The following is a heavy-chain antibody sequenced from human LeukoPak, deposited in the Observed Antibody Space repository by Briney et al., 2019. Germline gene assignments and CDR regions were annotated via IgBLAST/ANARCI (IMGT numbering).Heavy chain of an antibody. CDR2: ISSTSSYI. CDR3: ARDPPTSYYDSSGRWGFDY. V-gene: IGHV3-21*01. J-gene: IGHJ4*02. Sequence: PGGSLRLSCAASGFTFSTYSMNWVRQAPGKGLEWVSSISSTSSYIYYADSVKGRFTISRDNAKNTLYLQMNSLRAEDTAVYYCARDPPTSYYDSSGRWGFDYWGQGTLVTVSS. D-gene: IGHD3-22*01. CDR1: GFTFSTYS.